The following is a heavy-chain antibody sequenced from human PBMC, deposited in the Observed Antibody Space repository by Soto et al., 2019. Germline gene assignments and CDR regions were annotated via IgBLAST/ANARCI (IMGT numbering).Heavy chain of an antibody. CDR2: ISPDGSDK. CDR3: ASRPAGNTYHAVFDF. V-gene: IGHV3-7*03. D-gene: IGHD3-16*01. Sequence: VRLVESGGTLVQPGGSLRISCAASGLTFSGHWMTWVRQTPGKGPEWVANISPDGSDKSYVDSVKGRFTISRDNDKISLSLQLASLRAEDTAVYHCASRPAGNTYHAVFDFWGQGTLVTVSS. J-gene: IGHJ4*02. CDR1: GLTFSGHW.